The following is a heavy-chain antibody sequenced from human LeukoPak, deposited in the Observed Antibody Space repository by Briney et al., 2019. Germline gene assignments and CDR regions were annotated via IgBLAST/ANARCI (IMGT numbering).Heavy chain of an antibody. Sequence: PSETLSLTCTVSGGSISGSSYFWGWIRQPPGKGREWIGSIYYSGSTYYNPSLKSRVTISVDTSKDQFSLKLSSVTAADTAVYYCATNRYGAFDYWGQGTLVTVSS. J-gene: IGHJ4*02. CDR1: GGSISGSSYF. CDR3: ATNRYGAFDY. CDR2: IYYSGST. D-gene: IGHD5-18*01. V-gene: IGHV4-39*07.